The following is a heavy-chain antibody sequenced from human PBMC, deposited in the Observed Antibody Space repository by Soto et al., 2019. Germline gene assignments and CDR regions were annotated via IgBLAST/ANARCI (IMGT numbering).Heavy chain of an antibody. D-gene: IGHD3-10*01. CDR3: AKDLKVSGGFHGSLNYYYGMDV. V-gene: IGHV3-30*18. Sequence: GSLRLSCAASGFSFSNHGMQWVRQAPGKGLEWVAVISYDGNVKYYTDSVKGRFTISRGNSQSTLFLQMDSLRPEDAAVYYCAKDLKVSGGFHGSLNYYYGMDVWGQGTTVTVSS. CDR1: GFSFSNHG. J-gene: IGHJ6*02. CDR2: ISYDGNVK.